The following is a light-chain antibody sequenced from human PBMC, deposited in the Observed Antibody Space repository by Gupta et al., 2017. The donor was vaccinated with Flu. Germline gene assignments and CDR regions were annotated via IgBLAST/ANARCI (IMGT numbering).Light chain of an antibody. J-gene: IGLJ2*01. CDR3: AAWDDSLTGVV. V-gene: IGLV1-36*01. CDR2: SDD. Sequence: QSVLTQPPSVSEAPRQRVTISCSGSSSNIGNNAVNWYQQLPGKAPKLLIYSDDLLPSGVSDRFSGSKSGTSASLAISGLQSEDEADYYCAAWDDSLTGVVLGGGTKVTVL. CDR1: SSNIGNNA.